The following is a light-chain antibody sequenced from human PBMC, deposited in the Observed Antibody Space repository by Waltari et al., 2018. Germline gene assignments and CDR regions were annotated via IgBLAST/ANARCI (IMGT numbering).Light chain of an antibody. CDR1: YSNIGSNY. Sequence: QSVLTQPPSASGTPGQRVTISCSGIYSNIGSNYFYSYQQLPGTALKLLIFNNNPRPSVVPDRFSGSKSGTSASLAISGLRSEDEADYYCAAWDDNLRGVFGGGTRLAFL. CDR2: NNN. J-gene: IGLJ2*01. CDR3: AAWDDNLRGV. V-gene: IGLV1-47*01.